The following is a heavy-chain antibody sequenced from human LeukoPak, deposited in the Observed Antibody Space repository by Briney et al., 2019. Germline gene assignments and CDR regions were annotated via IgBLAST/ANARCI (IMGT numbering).Heavy chain of an antibody. CDR3: ARAPGIAAAGTHFDF. J-gene: IGHJ4*02. Sequence: PSETLSLTCAVSGGSLSSYYWSWIRQPPGKGLEWIGYIYYSGSAKYNPSLKSRVTISVDTSKNQFSLKLSSVTAGDTAVYYCARAPGIAAAGTHFDFWGQGTLVTVSS. D-gene: IGHD6-13*01. CDR2: IYYSGSA. V-gene: IGHV4-59*01. CDR1: GGSLSSYY.